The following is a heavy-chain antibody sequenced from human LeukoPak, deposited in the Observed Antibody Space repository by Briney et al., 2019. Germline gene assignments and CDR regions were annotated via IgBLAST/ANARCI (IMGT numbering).Heavy chain of an antibody. Sequence: PGGSLRLSXAASGFTFSSYSMNWVRQAPGKGLEWVSSISSSSSYIYYADSVKGRFTISRDNAKNSLYLQMNSLRAEDTAVYYCARDLRVVPRAFDIWGQGTMVTVSS. V-gene: IGHV3-21*01. CDR2: ISSSSSYI. CDR3: ARDLRVVPRAFDI. CDR1: GFTFSSYS. D-gene: IGHD3-22*01. J-gene: IGHJ3*02.